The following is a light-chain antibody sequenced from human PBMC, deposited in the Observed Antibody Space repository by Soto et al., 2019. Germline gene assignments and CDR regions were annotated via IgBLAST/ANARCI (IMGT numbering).Light chain of an antibody. J-gene: IGLJ1*01. Sequence: QSALTQPASVSGSPGQSITISCTGTSSDVGSYNFVSWYQHHPGKAPKLIIYEVSNRPSGVSNRFSGSKSGNTASLTISGLQAEDEADYYCSSYTSSITRYVFGAGTKVTVL. CDR3: SSYTSSITRYV. V-gene: IGLV2-14*01. CDR1: SSDVGSYNF. CDR2: EVS.